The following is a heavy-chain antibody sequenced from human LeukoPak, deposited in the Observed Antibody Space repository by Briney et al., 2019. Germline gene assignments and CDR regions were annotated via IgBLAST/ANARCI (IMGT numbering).Heavy chain of an antibody. D-gene: IGHD3-3*01. CDR3: ARQGHYDFWSGYPFDY. Sequence: GGSLRLSCAASGFTFSSYSMNWVRQAPGKGLEWVSYISSSSTIYYADSVKGRFTISRDNAKNSLYLQMNSLRAEDKAVYYCARQGHYDFWSGYPFDYWGQGTLVTVSS. CDR1: GFTFSSYS. V-gene: IGHV3-48*01. J-gene: IGHJ4*02. CDR2: ISSSSTI.